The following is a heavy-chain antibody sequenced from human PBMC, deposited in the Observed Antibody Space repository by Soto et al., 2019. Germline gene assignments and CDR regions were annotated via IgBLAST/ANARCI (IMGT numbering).Heavy chain of an antibody. CDR1: GFTFGDYY. D-gene: IGHD2-2*01. J-gene: IGHJ4*02. CDR2: ISSSSSYT. V-gene: IGHV3-11*06. CDR3: ARYGPGCSSTSCPFDY. Sequence: GSLRLSCAASGFTFGDYYMSWIRQAPGKGLEWVSYISSSSSYTNYADSVKGRFTISRDNAKNSLYLQMNSLRAEDTAVYYCARYGPGCSSTSCPFDYWGQGTLVTVSS.